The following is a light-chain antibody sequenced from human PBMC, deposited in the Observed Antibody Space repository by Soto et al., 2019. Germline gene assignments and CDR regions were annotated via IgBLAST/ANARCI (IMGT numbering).Light chain of an antibody. CDR1: QGISSY. V-gene: IGKV1-9*01. J-gene: IGKJ5*01. CDR2: AAY. CDR3: QPFNSYPIT. Sequence: IQSTQSPSSLSASVGDRVTMTCRASQGISSYLAWYQQKPGKAPKLLIYAAYTLQSGVPSRFSGSGSGTDFTLTISSLQPEDFATYYCQPFNSYPITFGPVTRLEIK.